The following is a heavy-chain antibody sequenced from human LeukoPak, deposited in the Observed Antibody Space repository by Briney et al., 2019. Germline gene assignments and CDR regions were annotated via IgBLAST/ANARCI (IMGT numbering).Heavy chain of an antibody. D-gene: IGHD6-13*01. Sequence: GESLKISCKGSGYSFTDYWIGWVRQMPGKGLEWVGIIYPGDSDTAYSPSFQGQVTISADRSISTAYLQWSSLKASDTAMYYCARHVPAESIAAAGSLPNWFDPWGQGTLVTVSS. CDR3: ARHVPAESIAAAGSLPNWFDP. J-gene: IGHJ5*02. CDR2: IYPGDSDT. V-gene: IGHV5-51*01. CDR1: GYSFTDYW.